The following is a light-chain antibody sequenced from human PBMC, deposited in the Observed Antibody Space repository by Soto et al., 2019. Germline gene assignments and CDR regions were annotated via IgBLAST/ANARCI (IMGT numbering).Light chain of an antibody. CDR2: GAS. CDR3: QQYGSSPQT. CDR1: QSISRY. Sequence: EIVLTQSPGTLSLSPGERTTLSCRASQSISRYLAWYQQKPGQGPRLLIYGASSRATGTPDRFSGSGSGTDFTLTISRLEPEDFAVYYCQQYGSSPQTFGQGTKVDIK. J-gene: IGKJ1*01. V-gene: IGKV3-20*01.